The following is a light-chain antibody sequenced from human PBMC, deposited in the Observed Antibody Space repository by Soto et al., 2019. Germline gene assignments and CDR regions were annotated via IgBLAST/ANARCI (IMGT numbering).Light chain of an antibody. Sequence: QSALTQPPSASGSPGQSVTISCTGTSSDVGAYKYVSWYQQYPGKAPKLMIYEVSRRPSGVPDCFSGSKSGNTASLTVSGLQAEDEADYYCTSYAGSNIWVFGGGTKLTVL. CDR2: EVS. V-gene: IGLV2-8*01. CDR1: SSDVGAYKY. CDR3: TSYAGSNIWV. J-gene: IGLJ3*02.